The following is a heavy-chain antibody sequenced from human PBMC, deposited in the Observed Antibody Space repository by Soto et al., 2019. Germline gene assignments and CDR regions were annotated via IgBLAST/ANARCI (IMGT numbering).Heavy chain of an antibody. J-gene: IGHJ4*02. Sequence: EVQLVESGGGLVQPGGSLRLSCAASGFTFSSYSMNWVRQAPGKGLEWVSYISSSSSTIYYADSVKGRFTISRDNAKNSLYLQMNSLRAEDTAVYYCALHSSELLLFASWGQGTLVTVSS. V-gene: IGHV3-48*01. CDR2: ISSSSSTI. CDR3: ALHSSELLLFAS. CDR1: GFTFSSYS. D-gene: IGHD2-15*01.